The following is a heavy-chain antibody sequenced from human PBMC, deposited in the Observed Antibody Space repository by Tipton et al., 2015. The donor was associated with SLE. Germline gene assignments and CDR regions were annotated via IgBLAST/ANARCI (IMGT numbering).Heavy chain of an antibody. Sequence: TLSLTCAVYGGSFSGYYWSWIRQPPGKGLEWIGYIYYSGSTYYNPSLKSRVTISVDTSKNQFSLKLSSVTAADTAVYYCAREREVLHFFDYWGQGTLVTVSS. V-gene: IGHV4-59*12. CDR1: GGSFSGYY. D-gene: IGHD1-26*01. CDR3: AREREVLHFFDY. J-gene: IGHJ4*02. CDR2: IYYSGST.